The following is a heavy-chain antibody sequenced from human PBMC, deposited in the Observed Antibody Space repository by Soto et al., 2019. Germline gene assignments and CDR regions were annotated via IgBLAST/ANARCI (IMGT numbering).Heavy chain of an antibody. CDR1: GYTFTAYY. CDR3: ARGQGKSRPDF. V-gene: IGHV1-2*04. J-gene: IGHJ4*02. Sequence: ASVKVSWKASGYTFTAYYIHWVRQAPGQGLEWMGWINPDNGDTNYAQNFQDWVTMTRDTSISTAYMELTGLRPDDTAVYFCARGQGKSRPDFWGQGTLVTVSS. CDR2: INPDNGDT.